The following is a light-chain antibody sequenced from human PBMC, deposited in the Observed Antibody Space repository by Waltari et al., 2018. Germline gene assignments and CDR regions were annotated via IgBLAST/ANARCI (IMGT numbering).Light chain of an antibody. CDR2: RND. V-gene: IGLV10-54*04. J-gene: IGLJ1*01. CDR1: NNNVATEG. CDR3: ATWDDSLKSYV. Sequence: QAGLTQPPSVSKHLGQTATVTCTGNNNNVATEGVAWLQQHQGHPPKLLFYRNDNRPSGISGGFSSFRAGDTASVTITRLQPEDEADYYCATWDDSLKSYVFGPGTKVTVL.